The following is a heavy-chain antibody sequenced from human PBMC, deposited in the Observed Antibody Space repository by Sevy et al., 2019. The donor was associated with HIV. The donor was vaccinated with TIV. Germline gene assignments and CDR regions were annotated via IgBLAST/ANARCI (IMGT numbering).Heavy chain of an antibody. Sequence: KQSQTLSLTCAISGDSVSSNSAAWNWIRQSPSRGLEWLGRTYYRSKWYNHYAVSVKSRITISPDTSKNQFSLQLNSVTPEDTAMYYCARETAGTRAFDIWGQGTMVTVSS. J-gene: IGHJ3*02. CDR1: GDSVSSNSAA. CDR2: TYYRSKWYN. D-gene: IGHD1-1*01. CDR3: ARETAGTRAFDI. V-gene: IGHV6-1*01.